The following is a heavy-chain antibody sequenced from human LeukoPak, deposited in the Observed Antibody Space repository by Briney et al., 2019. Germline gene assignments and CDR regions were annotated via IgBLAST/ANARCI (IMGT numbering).Heavy chain of an antibody. V-gene: IGHV3-23*01. Sequence: GGSLRLSCAASGFTFSSYAMSWVRQAPGKGLEWVSAISGSGGSTYYADSVKGRFAISRDNSKNTLYLQMNSLRAEDTAVYYCASGKQLVHFDYWGQGTLVTVSS. D-gene: IGHD6-6*01. J-gene: IGHJ4*02. CDR2: ISGSGGST. CDR3: ASGKQLVHFDY. CDR1: GFTFSSYA.